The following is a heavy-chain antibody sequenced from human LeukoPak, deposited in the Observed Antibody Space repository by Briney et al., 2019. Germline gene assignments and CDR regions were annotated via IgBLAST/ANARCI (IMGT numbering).Heavy chain of an antibody. CDR1: GFTFSTYW. CDR2: MKQRGSEK. CDR3: ARAALWFGESCHLDV. V-gene: IGHV3-7*01. J-gene: IGHJ6*04. D-gene: IGHD3-10*01. Sequence: GGSLRLSCAGSGFTFSTYWMSWVRQAPGKGLEWVAYMKQRGSEKYYVDSVKGRFTISRDNAKNSLYLQMNSLRAEDTAVYYCARAALWFGESCHLDVWGKGTTVTISS.